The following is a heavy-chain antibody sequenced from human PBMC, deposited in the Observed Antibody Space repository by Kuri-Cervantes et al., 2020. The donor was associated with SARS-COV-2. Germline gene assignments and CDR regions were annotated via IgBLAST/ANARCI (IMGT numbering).Heavy chain of an antibody. CDR1: GDSISSTY. D-gene: IGHD3-3*01. J-gene: IGHJ3*02. V-gene: IGHV4-59*01. CDR3: ARITIFGVVISGAFDI. Sequence: SESLSLTCDVSGDSISSTYWSWIRQPPGRGLEWIGFVHYSGTTSYSPSLKSRVTMSVETSKNQFSLKLSSVTAADTAVYYCARITIFGVVISGAFDIWGQETMVTVSS. CDR2: VHYSGTT.